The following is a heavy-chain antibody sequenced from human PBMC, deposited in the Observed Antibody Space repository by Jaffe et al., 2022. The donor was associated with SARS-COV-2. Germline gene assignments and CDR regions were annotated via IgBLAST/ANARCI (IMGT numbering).Heavy chain of an antibody. V-gene: IGHV4-39*01. CDR1: GGSISSSSYY. Sequence: QLQLQESGPGLVKPSETLSLTCTVSGGSISSSSYYWGWIRQPPGKGLEWIGSIYYSGSTYYNPSLKSRVTISVDTSKNQFSLKLSSVTAADTAVYYCARQHPWVWFDPWGQGTLVTVSS. D-gene: IGHD3-16*01. CDR2: IYYSGST. J-gene: IGHJ5*02. CDR3: ARQHPWVWFDP.